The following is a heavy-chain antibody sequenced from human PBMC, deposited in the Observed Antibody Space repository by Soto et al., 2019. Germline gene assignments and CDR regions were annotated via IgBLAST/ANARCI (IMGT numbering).Heavy chain of an antibody. CDR1: GYTFTSYG. CDR2: ISAYNGNT. D-gene: IGHD3-3*01. J-gene: IGHJ6*02. CDR3: ARVHDFWSGYYGPRYYGMDV. V-gene: IGHV1-18*01. Sequence: SVQVSCKASGYTFTSYGISWVRQAPGQGLEWMGWISAYNGNTNYAQKLQGRVTMTTDTSTSTAYMELRSLRSDDTAVYYCARVHDFWSGYYGPRYYGMDVWGQGTTVTVSS.